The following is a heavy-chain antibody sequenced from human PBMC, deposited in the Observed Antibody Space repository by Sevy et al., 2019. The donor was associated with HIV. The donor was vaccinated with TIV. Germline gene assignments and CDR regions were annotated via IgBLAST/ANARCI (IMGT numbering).Heavy chain of an antibody. V-gene: IGHV4-39*01. D-gene: IGHD1-1*01. CDR2: IYYTGST. CDR3: AKLETVYYYGMDV. Sequence: SETLSLTCNVSGGSINSSYYWGWIRQPPGKGLEWIGSIYYTGSTYYETSLKSRITVTVDRSKNQLSLRLTTVTAADTAVYYCAKLETVYYYGMDVWGQGIMVTVSS. J-gene: IGHJ6*02. CDR1: GGSINSSYY.